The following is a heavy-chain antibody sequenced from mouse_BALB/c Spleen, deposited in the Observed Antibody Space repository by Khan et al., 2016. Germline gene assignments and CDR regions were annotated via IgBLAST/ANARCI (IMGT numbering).Heavy chain of an antibody. J-gene: IGHJ3*01. CDR3: AIGFYDYDGFAD. V-gene: IGHV1-20*02. CDR2: INPYNGDT. CDR1: GYLFTGYF. D-gene: IGHD2-4*01. Sequence: VQLKESGPELVKPGASVKISCKASGYLFTGYFINWVMQSHGKSLEWIGRINPYNGDTFYNQKFKGKATLTVDKSSRKAHMELRSLASEDSAVYYCAIGFYDYDGFADWGKGTLVTVSA.